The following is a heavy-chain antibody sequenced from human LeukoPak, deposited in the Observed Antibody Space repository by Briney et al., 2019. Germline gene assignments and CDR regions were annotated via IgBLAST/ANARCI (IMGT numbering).Heavy chain of an antibody. J-gene: IGHJ4*02. Sequence: GGSLRLSCAASGFPFSTFGMHWVRQAPGKGLEWVAAIAYDGSVKYYPDSLKGRLTISRDNSRNTLYLQMNSLRAEDTAVYYCAKDRTVVGATSFDCWGLGTLVTVSS. CDR2: IAYDGSVK. CDR1: GFPFSTFG. D-gene: IGHD1-26*01. V-gene: IGHV3-30*18. CDR3: AKDRTVVGATSFDC.